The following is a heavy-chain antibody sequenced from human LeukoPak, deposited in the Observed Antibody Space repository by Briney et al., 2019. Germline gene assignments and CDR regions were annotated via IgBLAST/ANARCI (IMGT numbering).Heavy chain of an antibody. CDR2: IHYSGTT. CDR3: ARRSTKENGFDF. J-gene: IGHJ4*02. D-gene: IGHD1-1*01. Sequence: PSETLSLTCTVSGGSISSSSYYWGWIRQPPGKGLEWIGTIHYSGTTYYNPSLGSRVTISLDTSKNQFSLKLTSVTAADTAVYYCARRSTKENGFDFWGQGTLVTVSS. V-gene: IGHV4-39*01. CDR1: GGSISSSSYY.